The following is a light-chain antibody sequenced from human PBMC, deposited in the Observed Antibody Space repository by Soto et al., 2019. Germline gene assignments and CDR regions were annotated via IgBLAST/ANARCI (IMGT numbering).Light chain of an antibody. V-gene: IGKV3-20*01. CDR3: QQYGSSPRT. J-gene: IGKJ1*01. CDR2: GPS. Sequence: EIVLTQSPGTLSLSPGERATLSCRASQSVSSGYLAWYQQKPGQAPRLLIYGPSIRAAGIPDRFIGSGSGADFTLTISRLEPEDFAVYYCQQYGSSPRTFGQGTKVESK. CDR1: QSVSSGY.